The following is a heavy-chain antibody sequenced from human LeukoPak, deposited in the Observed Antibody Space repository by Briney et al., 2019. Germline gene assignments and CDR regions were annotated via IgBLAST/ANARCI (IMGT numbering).Heavy chain of an antibody. D-gene: IGHD6-6*01. CDR2: IIPIFGTA. CDR1: GGTFSSYG. Sequence: GASVKVSCKASGGTFSSYGISWVRQAPGQGLEWMGGIIPIFGTANYAQKFQGRVTVTTDESTSTAYMELSSLRSEHTAVYYCARDRGQLVRFPHYYYYYMDVWGKGTTVTVSS. J-gene: IGHJ6*03. V-gene: IGHV1-69*05. CDR3: ARDRGQLVRFPHYYYYYMDV.